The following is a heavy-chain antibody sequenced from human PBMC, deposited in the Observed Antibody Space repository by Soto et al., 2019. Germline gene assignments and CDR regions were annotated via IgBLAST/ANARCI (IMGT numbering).Heavy chain of an antibody. V-gene: IGHV4-59*08. Sequence: SETLSLTCTVSGGSISSYYWSWIRQPPGKGLEWIGYIYYSGSTNYNPSLKSRVTISVDTSKNQFSLKLSSVTAADTAAYYCARAGRGAFDIWGQGTMVTVSS. CDR2: IYYSGST. J-gene: IGHJ3*02. D-gene: IGHD6-19*01. CDR3: ARAGRGAFDI. CDR1: GGSISSYY.